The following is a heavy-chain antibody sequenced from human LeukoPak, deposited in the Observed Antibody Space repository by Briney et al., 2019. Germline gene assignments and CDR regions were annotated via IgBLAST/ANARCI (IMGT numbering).Heavy chain of an antibody. D-gene: IGHD2-2*01. CDR1: GVSISSYY. CDR2: IYYSGST. Sequence: SETLSLTCTVSGVSISSYYWSWIRQPPGKGLEWIGNIYYSGSTKYNPSLKSRVTISVDTSKNHFSLKLSSVTAADTAVYYCARTQYCSSTSCYFGYFDYWGQGTLVTVSS. CDR3: ARTQYCSSTSCYFGYFDY. J-gene: IGHJ4*02. V-gene: IGHV4-59*01.